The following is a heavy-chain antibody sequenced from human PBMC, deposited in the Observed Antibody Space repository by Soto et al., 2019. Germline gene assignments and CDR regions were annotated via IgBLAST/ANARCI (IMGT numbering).Heavy chain of an antibody. V-gene: IGHV1-18*01. J-gene: IGHJ4*02. CDR2: ISAYNGNT. Sequence: GASVMVSCKASGYTFTSYGISWVRQAPGQGLEWMGWISAYNGNTNYAQKLQGGVTMTTDTSTSTAYMELTTLTSDDTAFYYCARGVSAGVDYWGQGTLVTVSS. D-gene: IGHD1-26*01. CDR1: GYTFTSYG. CDR3: ARGVSAGVDY.